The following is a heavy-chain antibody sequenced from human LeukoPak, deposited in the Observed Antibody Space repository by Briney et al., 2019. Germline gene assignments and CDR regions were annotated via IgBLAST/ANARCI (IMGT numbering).Heavy chain of an antibody. Sequence: TSETLSLTCTVSGGSISSYYWSWIRQPPGKGLEWIGYIYYSGSTNYNPSLKSRVTISVDTSKNQFSLKLSSVTAADTAVYYCAREGVLWFGEQSYYDYWGQGTLVTVSS. CDR3: AREGVLWFGEQSYYDY. CDR1: GGSISSYY. CDR2: IYYSGST. V-gene: IGHV4-59*01. J-gene: IGHJ4*02. D-gene: IGHD3-10*01.